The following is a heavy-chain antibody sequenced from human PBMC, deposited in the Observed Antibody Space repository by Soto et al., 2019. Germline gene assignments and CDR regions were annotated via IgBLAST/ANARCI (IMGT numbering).Heavy chain of an antibody. CDR1: GYTFTSYA. D-gene: IGHD2-2*01. V-gene: IGHV1-3*01. Sequence: ASVKVSCKASGYTFTSYAMHWVRQAPGQRLEWMGWINAGNGNTKYSQKFQGRVTITRDTSASTAYMELRSLRSADTAVYYCAREGYCSSTSCFDYWGQGTLVTVSS. CDR2: INAGNGNT. J-gene: IGHJ4*02. CDR3: AREGYCSSTSCFDY.